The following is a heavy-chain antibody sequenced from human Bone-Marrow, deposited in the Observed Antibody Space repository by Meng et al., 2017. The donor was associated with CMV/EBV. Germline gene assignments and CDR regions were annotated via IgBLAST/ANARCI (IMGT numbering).Heavy chain of an antibody. CDR1: GGSISSSSYY. D-gene: IGHD3-3*01. V-gene: IGHV4-39*07. J-gene: IGHJ2*01. CDR2: IYYSGST. CDR3: AREYYDFRGGWYFDL. Sequence: PRGWGQGLVNASETLSLTCAVSGGSISSSSYYWGWIRKPPGKGLEWIGSIYYSGSTYYNPSLKSRVTISVDTSKNQFSLKLSSVTAADTAVYYCAREYYDFRGGWYFDLWGRGTLVTVSS.